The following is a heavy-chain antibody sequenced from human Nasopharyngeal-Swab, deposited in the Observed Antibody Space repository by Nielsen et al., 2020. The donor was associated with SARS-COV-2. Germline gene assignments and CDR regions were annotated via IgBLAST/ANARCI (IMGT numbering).Heavy chain of an antibody. CDR3: AGLKGTGGDYATYMDV. Sequence: SETLSLTCTVSGGSISSYYWSWIRQPPGKVLEWIGYIYYSGSTNYNPSLKSRVTISVDTSKNQSSLKLSSVTAADTAVYYCAGLKGTGGDYATYMDVWGQGTTVTVSS. V-gene: IGHV4-59*01. CDR2: IYYSGST. D-gene: IGHD4-17*01. J-gene: IGHJ6*02. CDR1: GGSISSYY.